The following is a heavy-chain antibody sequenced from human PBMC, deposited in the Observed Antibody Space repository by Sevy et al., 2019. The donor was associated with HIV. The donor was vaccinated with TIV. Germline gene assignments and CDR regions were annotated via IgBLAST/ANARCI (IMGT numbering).Heavy chain of an antibody. CDR1: GYTFTGYY. CDR2: INPNSGGT. CDR3: ARPGISAQWPVRNSYYLDY. V-gene: IGHV1-2*02. Sequence: ASVKVSCKASGYTFTGYYMHWVRQAPGQGLEWMGWINPNSGGTNYAQKFQGRVTMTRDTSFSTAYMELSRLRLDDTAVHYCARPGISAQWPVRNSYYLDYWGQGTLVTVSS. D-gene: IGHD6-19*01. J-gene: IGHJ4*02.